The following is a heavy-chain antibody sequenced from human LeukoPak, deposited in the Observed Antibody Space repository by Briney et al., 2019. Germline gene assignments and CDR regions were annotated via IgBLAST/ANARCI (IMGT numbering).Heavy chain of an antibody. Sequence: GASVKVSCKASGYTFTSYGISWVRQAPGQGLEWMGWISAYNGNTNYAQKLQGRVTMTTDTSTSTAYMELRSLRSDDTAVYYCASDLPDCDFWSGRDWFDPWGQGTLVTVSS. V-gene: IGHV1-18*01. J-gene: IGHJ5*02. CDR1: GYTFTSYG. D-gene: IGHD3-3*01. CDR2: ISAYNGNT. CDR3: ASDLPDCDFWSGRDWFDP.